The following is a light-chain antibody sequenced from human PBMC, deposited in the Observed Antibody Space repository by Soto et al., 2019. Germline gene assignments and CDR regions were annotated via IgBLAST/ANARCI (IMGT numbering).Light chain of an antibody. J-gene: IGLJ2*01. Sequence: QSALPQPASVSGSPGQSITISCTGTSSDVGNYNVVSWYQQHPGKAPKLMIYEGSKRPSGVSNRFSGSKSGNTASLTISGLQADDEADYYCCSYAAGNSLIFGGGTKLTVL. CDR3: CSYAAGNSLI. CDR1: SSDVGNYNV. CDR2: EGS. V-gene: IGLV2-23*01.